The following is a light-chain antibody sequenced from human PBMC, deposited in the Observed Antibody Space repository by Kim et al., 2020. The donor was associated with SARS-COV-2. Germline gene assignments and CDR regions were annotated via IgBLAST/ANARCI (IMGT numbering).Light chain of an antibody. CDR3: QQYGSSAMYT. Sequence: EIVLTQSPGTLSLSPGERATLSCRASQSVSSNYLAWYQQKPGQAPRLLIYDASSRATGIPDRFSGSGSGTDFTLTISRLEPEDFAVYYCQQYGSSAMYTFGQGTKLEI. CDR2: DAS. CDR1: QSVSSNY. J-gene: IGKJ2*01. V-gene: IGKV3-20*01.